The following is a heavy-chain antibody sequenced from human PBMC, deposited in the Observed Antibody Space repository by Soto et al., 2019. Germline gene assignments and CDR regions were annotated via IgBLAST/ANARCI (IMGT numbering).Heavy chain of an antibody. CDR3: AREGVFGLVKIIPPDY. V-gene: IGHV3-30*03. D-gene: IGHD3-3*01. CDR2: ISFDGSTQ. Sequence: GGSLRLSCRASGFGFSSYGMLWVRQAPGKGSEWVAFISFDGSTQYYADSVRGRFTISRDNSENTLYLQLDTLRVEDTAMYYCAREGVFGLVKIIPPDYWGQGAQVTVS. J-gene: IGHJ4*02. CDR1: GFGFSSYG.